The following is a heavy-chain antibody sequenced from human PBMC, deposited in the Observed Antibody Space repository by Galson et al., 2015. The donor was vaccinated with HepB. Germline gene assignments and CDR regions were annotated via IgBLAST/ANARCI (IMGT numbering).Heavy chain of an antibody. CDR3: ASGPSTGTFDI. Sequence: PRLSCAASGFTFSSYSMNWVRQAPGRGLEWVSSISSSSSYIYYADSVKGRFTISRDNAKNSLYLQMNSLRAEDTAVYYCASGPSTGTFDIWGQGTMVTVSS. D-gene: IGHD2-8*02. J-gene: IGHJ3*02. V-gene: IGHV3-21*01. CDR2: ISSSSSYI. CDR1: GFTFSSYS.